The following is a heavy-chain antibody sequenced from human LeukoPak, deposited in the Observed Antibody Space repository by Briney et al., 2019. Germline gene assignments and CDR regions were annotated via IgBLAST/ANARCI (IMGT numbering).Heavy chain of an antibody. V-gene: IGHV4-34*01. CDR1: GGSFSGYY. Sequence: SETLSLTCAVYGGSFSGYYWSWIRQPPGKGLEWIGEINHSGSTNYNPSLKSRVTISVDTSKNQFSLKLSSVTAADTAVYYCARGPPEFALFDYWGQGTLVTVSS. CDR2: INHSGST. D-gene: IGHD3-10*01. CDR3: ARGPPEFALFDY. J-gene: IGHJ4*02.